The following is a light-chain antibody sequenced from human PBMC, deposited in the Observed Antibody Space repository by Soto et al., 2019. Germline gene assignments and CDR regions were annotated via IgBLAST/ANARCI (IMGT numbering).Light chain of an antibody. CDR1: QGVSSN. V-gene: IGKV3-15*01. Sequence: EIVIAHSPGTRSFSPGEGATLSCRASQGVSSNLAWYQQKPGQAPRLLIYGASTRATGIPARFSGSGSGTEFTLTISSLQSQDFAVYYCQQYNNWPRTFGQGTKVDIK. J-gene: IGKJ1*01. CDR2: GAS. CDR3: QQYNNWPRT.